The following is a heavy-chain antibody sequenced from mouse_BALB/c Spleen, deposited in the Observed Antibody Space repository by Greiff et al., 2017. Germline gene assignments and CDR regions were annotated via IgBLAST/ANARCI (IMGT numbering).Heavy chain of an antibody. CDR3: ARGGNYDYDFDY. D-gene: IGHD2-4*01. CDR2: ISDGGSYT. CDR1: GFTFSDYY. V-gene: IGHV5-4*02. J-gene: IGHJ2*01. Sequence: EVNLVESGGGLVKPGGSLKLSCAASGFTFSDYYMYWVRQTPEKRLEWVATISDGGSYTYYPDSVKGRFTISRDNAKNNLYLQMSSLKSEDTAMYYCARGGNYDYDFDYWGQGTTLTVSS.